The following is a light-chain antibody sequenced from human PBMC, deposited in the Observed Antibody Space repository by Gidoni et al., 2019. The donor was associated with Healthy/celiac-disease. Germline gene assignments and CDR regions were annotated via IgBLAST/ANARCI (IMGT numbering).Light chain of an antibody. CDR3: QQLNRDPIT. CDR1: QGISSY. J-gene: IGKJ4*01. CDR2: AAS. V-gene: IGKV1-9*01. Sequence: IRLTPSPSFLSASGGDRVTITCRASQGISSYVAWYQQKPGKAPKLLIYAASPLQSGVPSRFSGSGAGTEFTLTISSQKPEDVANYYCQQLNRDPITFGGGTKVEIK.